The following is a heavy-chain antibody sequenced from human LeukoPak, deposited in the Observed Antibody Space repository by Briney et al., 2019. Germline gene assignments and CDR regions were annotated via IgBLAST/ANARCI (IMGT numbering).Heavy chain of an antibody. CDR3: AKESSAFDI. D-gene: IGHD6-6*01. CDR2: IRFDENDI. Sequence: GGSLRLSCAVSGFSVRNYVIHWVRQAPGKGLEWVALIRFDENDIYYADFVRGRFTISRDNSKNTVYLQMNSLQVEDTVVYYCAKESSAFDIWGQGTRVTVSS. CDR1: GFSVRNYV. J-gene: IGHJ3*02. V-gene: IGHV3-30*02.